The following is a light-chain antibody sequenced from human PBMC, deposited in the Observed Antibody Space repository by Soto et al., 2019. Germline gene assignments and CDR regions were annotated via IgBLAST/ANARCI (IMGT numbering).Light chain of an antibody. CDR2: AAS. CDR3: QQRSNWPPT. V-gene: IGKV3-11*01. Sequence: EIVLTQSPATLSLSPGERATLSCRASQSVSSFLAWYQQKPGQAPRLLIYAASNRATGIPARFSGSGSGTDFTLTISSLEPEDFAVYDCQQRSNWPPTFGQGTKVEIK. CDR1: QSVSSF. J-gene: IGKJ1*01.